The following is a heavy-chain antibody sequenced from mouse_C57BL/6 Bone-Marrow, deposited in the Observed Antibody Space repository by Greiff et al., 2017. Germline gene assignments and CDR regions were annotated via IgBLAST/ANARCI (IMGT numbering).Heavy chain of an antibody. V-gene: IGHV1-64*01. CDR1: GYTFTSYW. CDR3: ARSCQYKVLDY. Sequence: QVQLQQPGAELVKPGASVKLSCKASGYTFTSYWMHWVKQRPGQGLEWIGMIHPDSGSTNYNEKFKSKATLTVDKSSSTAYMQLSSLTSEDSAVYYCARSCQYKVLDYWGQGTTLTVSA. D-gene: IGHD5-1*01. CDR2: IHPDSGST. J-gene: IGHJ2*01.